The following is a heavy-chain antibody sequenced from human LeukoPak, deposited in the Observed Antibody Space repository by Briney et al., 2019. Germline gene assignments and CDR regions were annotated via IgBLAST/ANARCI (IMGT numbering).Heavy chain of an antibody. V-gene: IGHV1-69*02. CDR3: ARVGSGYASDH. D-gene: IGHD3-22*01. CDR2: IIPILGIA. Sequence: GSSVKVSCKASGGTFSSYTISWVRQAPGQGLEWMGRIIPILGIANYAQKFQGRVTITADKSTSTAYMELSSLRSEDTAVYYCARVGSGYASDHWGQGTLVTVSS. J-gene: IGHJ4*02. CDR1: GGTFSSYT.